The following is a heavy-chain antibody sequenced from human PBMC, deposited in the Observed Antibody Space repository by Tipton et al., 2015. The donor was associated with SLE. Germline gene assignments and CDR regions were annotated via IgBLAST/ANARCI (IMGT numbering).Heavy chain of an antibody. CDR3: ARVPSGYDGLGFDI. CDR1: DGSLSGYY. J-gene: IGHJ3*02. Sequence: TLSLTCTVFDGSLSGYYWTWLRQSPGKGLEWIGEISHDGGANYNPSLESRGTISLETSKKQFSLKLSSVTAADTAVYYCARVPSGYDGLGFDIWGPGTMVTVSS. V-gene: IGHV4-34*01. CDR2: ISHDGGA. D-gene: IGHD5-12*01.